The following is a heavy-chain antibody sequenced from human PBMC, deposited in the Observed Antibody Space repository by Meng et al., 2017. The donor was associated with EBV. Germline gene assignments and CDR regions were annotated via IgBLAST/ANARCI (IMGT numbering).Heavy chain of an antibody. J-gene: IGHJ4*02. D-gene: IGHD6-13*01. Sequence: QVELVQPGAEVKKPGSAVKVSCQASGGTLSSYAISWVRQAPGQGLEWMGGIIPIFGTANYAQKFQGRVTITADKSTSTAYMELSSLRSEDTAVYYCARAEIAAAGRLDYWGQGTLVTVSS. CDR3: ARAEIAAAGRLDY. CDR1: GGTLSSYA. V-gene: IGHV1-69*06. CDR2: IIPIFGTA.